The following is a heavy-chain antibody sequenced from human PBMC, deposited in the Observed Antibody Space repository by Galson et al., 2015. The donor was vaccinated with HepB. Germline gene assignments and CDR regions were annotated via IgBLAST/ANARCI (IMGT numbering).Heavy chain of an antibody. V-gene: IGHV3-11*06. Sequence: LRLSCAASGFTFSDWYLTWIRQTPGKGLEWISYISPTSSSTNYADSVKGRFTISRDNAKNSLYLQMNSLTIEDTAVYYCARGHYGLDVWGQGTTVTVSS. CDR2: ISPTSSST. CDR1: GFTFSDWY. J-gene: IGHJ6*02. CDR3: ARGHYGLDV.